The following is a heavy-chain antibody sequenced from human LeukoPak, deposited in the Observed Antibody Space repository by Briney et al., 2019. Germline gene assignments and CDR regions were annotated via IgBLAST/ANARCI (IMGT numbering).Heavy chain of an antibody. CDR3: ARRAAADSFYSDY. V-gene: IGHV3-64*02. Sequence: GSLRLSCAASGFTFSSYAMHWVRQAPGKGLEYVSAISYNGGSTYYADSVKGRFTISRDNSKNTLYLQMGSLRAEDMAVYYCARRAAADSFYSDYWGQGTLVTVSS. D-gene: IGHD6-13*01. J-gene: IGHJ4*02. CDR2: ISYNGGST. CDR1: GFTFSSYA.